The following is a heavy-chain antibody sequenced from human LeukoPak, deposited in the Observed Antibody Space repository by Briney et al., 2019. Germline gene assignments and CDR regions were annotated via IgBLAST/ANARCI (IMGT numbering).Heavy chain of an antibody. CDR3: ARLGAPSINYYDSRGYFDL. J-gene: IGHJ2*01. CDR2: IYYSGST. D-gene: IGHD3-22*01. Sequence: SETLSLTCTVSGGSISSYYWSWIRQPPGKGLEWIGYIYYSGSTNYNPSLKSRVTISVDTSKNQFSLKLSSVTAADTAVYYCARLGAPSINYYDSRGYFDLWGRGTLVTVSS. CDR1: GGSISSYY. V-gene: IGHV4-59*12.